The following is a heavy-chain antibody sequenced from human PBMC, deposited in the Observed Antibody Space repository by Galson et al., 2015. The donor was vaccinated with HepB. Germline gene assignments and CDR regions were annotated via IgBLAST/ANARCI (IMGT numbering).Heavy chain of an antibody. CDR1: GFSLSTSGVG. D-gene: IGHD2-2*02. J-gene: IGHJ5*02. CDR3: AHSHRPIVVVPAAILGWFDP. Sequence: PALAKPTQTLTLTCTFSGFSLSTSGVGVGWIRQPPGKALEWLALIYWNDDKRYSPSLKSRLTITKDTSKNQVVLTMTNMDPVDTATYYCAHSHRPIVVVPAAILGWFDPWGQGTLVTVSS. CDR2: IYWNDDK. V-gene: IGHV2-5*01.